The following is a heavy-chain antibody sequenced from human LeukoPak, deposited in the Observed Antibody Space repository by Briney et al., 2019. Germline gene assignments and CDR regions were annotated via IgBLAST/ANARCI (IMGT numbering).Heavy chain of an antibody. CDR3: ARDSSSPRVKYFQH. CDR2: IYTSGNA. Sequence: PSETLSLTCTVSGGSISSGTSYWSWIRQPAGKGLEWIGYIYTSGNANYNPSLKSRVTISVDTSKNQFSLKLSSVTAADTAVYYCARDSSSPRVKYFQHWGQGTLVTVSS. D-gene: IGHD6-6*01. CDR1: GGSISSGTSY. J-gene: IGHJ1*01. V-gene: IGHV4-61*09.